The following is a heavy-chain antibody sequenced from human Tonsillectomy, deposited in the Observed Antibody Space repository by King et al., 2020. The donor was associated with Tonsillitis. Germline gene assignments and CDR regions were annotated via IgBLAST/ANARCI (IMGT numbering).Heavy chain of an antibody. J-gene: IGHJ2*01. CDR3: AKARYIVVVPAAIPGYFDL. V-gene: IGHV3-23*03. CDR2: IYSGGSST. CDR1: GFTFSSYA. Sequence: VQLVESGGGLVQPGGSLRLSCAASGFTFSSYAMSWVRQAPWKGLEWVSVIYSGGSSTYYADSVKGRFTISRDNSKNTLYLQMNSLRAEDTAVYYCAKARYIVVVPAAIPGYFDLWGRGTLVTVSS. D-gene: IGHD2-2*01.